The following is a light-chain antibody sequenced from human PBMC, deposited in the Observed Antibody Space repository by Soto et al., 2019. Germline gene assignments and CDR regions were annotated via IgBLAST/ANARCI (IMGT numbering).Light chain of an antibody. CDR2: DVN. J-gene: IGLJ1*01. CDR3: SSYTSSSTRV. Sequence: QSALTQPASVSGSPGQSITISCTGTGSGVGGYNYVSWYQQNPGKAPKLMIYDVNNRPSGVSYRFSGSKSGNTASLTISGLQAEDEADYYCSSYTSSSTRVFGTGTKLTVL. CDR1: GSGVGGYNY. V-gene: IGLV2-14*01.